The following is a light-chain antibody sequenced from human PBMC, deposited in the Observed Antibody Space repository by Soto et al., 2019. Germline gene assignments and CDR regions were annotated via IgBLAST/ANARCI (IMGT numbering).Light chain of an antibody. V-gene: IGKV3-15*01. Sequence: EIVMTQSPSTLSVSQGERATLSCRASQSVSSYLAWYQQKPGQAPRLLIYGASTMATGIPARFSGSGSATEFTLTISSLQSEDFAVYYCQQYNNWPRTFGQGTKVDIK. CDR2: GAS. CDR1: QSVSSY. J-gene: IGKJ1*01. CDR3: QQYNNWPRT.